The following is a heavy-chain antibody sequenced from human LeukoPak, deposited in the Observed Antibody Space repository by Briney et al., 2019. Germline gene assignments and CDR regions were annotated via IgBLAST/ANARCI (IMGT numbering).Heavy chain of an antibody. Sequence: PGGSLRLSCAASGFTFSSNGMHWVRQAPGKGLECVTFIQNDGNNKKYADSVKGRFSISRDNSKNTLYLQMNSLRSEDSAVYYCARDWGTSSLYLVNWGQGTLVTVSS. CDR3: ARDWGTSSLYLVN. D-gene: IGHD6-6*01. CDR1: GFTFSSNG. V-gene: IGHV3-30*02. J-gene: IGHJ4*02. CDR2: IQNDGNNK.